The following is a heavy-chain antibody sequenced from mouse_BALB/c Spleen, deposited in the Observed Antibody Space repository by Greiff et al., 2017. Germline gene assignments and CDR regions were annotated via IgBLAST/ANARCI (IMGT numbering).Heavy chain of an antibody. CDR2: IRNKANGYTT. D-gene: IGHD3-1*01. V-gene: IGHV7-3*02. J-gene: IGHJ4*01. CDR1: GFTFTDYY. CDR3: ARSSPGIYYAMDY. Sequence: EVKLVESGGGLVQPGGSLRLSCATSGFTFTDYYMSWVRQPPGKALEWLGFIRNKANGYTTEYSASVKGRFTISRDNSQSILYLQMNTLRAEDSATYYCARSSPGIYYAMDYWGQGTSVTVSS.